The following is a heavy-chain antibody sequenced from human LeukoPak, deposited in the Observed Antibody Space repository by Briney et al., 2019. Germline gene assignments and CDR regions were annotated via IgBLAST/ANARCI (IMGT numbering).Heavy chain of an antibody. CDR2: MNPNSGNT. J-gene: IGHJ6*03. CDR3: ARPPMQGYYYYYYMDV. CDR1: GYTFTSYD. V-gene: IGHV1-8*03. Sequence: ASVKVSCKASGYTFTSYDIHWVRQATGQGLEWMGWMNPNSGNTGYAQKFQGRVTITRNTSISTAYMELSSLRSEDTAVYYCARPPMQGYYYYYYMDVWGKGTTVTVSS.